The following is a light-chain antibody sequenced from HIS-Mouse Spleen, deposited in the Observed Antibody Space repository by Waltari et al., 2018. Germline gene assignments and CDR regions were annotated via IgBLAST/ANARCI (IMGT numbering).Light chain of an antibody. Sequence: EIVMTQSPATLSVSPGERATLSRRASQSVSSNLAWYQQKPGQAPRLLIYGASTRATGIPARFSGSGSGTEFTLTISSLQSEDFAVYYCQQYNNWPPIFTFGPGTKVDIK. CDR3: QQYNNWPPIFT. CDR2: GAS. J-gene: IGKJ3*01. CDR1: QSVSSN. V-gene: IGKV3-15*01.